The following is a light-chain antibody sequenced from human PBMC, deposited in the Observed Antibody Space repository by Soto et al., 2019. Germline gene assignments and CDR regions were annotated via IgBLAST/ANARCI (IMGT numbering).Light chain of an antibody. V-gene: IGKV1-12*01. CDR2: AAS. Sequence: IQLTQSPSSLSASVGDRVTITCRASQGINTFLAWYQQKAGKAPKLLIYAASTLQSGVPSRFSGSGSGTDLTLTISSLQSEDFATYYCQQANSFPWTFGQGTKVDIK. CDR3: QQANSFPWT. CDR1: QGINTF. J-gene: IGKJ1*01.